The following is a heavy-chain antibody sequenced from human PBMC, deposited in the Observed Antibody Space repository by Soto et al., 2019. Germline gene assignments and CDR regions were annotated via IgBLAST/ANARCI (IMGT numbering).Heavy chain of an antibody. J-gene: IGHJ4*02. CDR3: AHRRVGNGLDY. CDR1: GFSVSTSGVG. Sequence: QITLKESGPTLVKPTETLTLTCTFSGFSVSTSGVGVGWIRQPPGKALEWLAVTHWNDANHYSPSLRSRLTITKDTSKNLVVLTMTNMDPVDTATYYCAHRRVGNGLDYWGQGTLVTVSS. V-gene: IGHV2-5*01. D-gene: IGHD2-8*01. CDR2: THWNDAN.